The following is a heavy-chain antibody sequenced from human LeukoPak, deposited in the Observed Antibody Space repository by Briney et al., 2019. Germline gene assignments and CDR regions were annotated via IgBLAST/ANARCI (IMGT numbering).Heavy chain of an antibody. CDR3: AKGHSAHGTGFDC. CDR1: GLTFYSYG. Sequence: GGSLRLSCAASGLTFYSYGMSWVRQAPGKGLEWVSGISGSGDTTYYADSVKGRFTISRDNSKNTLYLQMNSLRVEDTAVYYCAKGHSAHGTGFDCWGQGTLVAVSS. D-gene: IGHD1-14*01. J-gene: IGHJ4*02. V-gene: IGHV3-23*01. CDR2: ISGSGDTT.